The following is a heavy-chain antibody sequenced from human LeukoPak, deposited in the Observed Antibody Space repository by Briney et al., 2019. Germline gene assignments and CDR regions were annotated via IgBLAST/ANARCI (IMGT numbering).Heavy chain of an antibody. CDR1: GFTLSSYE. CDR3: ARGSDCSSTSCLINWFDP. D-gene: IGHD2-2*01. CDR2: ISSSGSTI. Sequence: GGSLRLSCAASGFTLSSYEMNWVRQAPGKGLEWVSYISSSGSTIYYADSVKGRFTISRDNAKNSLYLQMNSLRAEDTAVYYCARGSDCSSTSCLINWFDPWGQGTLVTVSS. V-gene: IGHV3-48*03. J-gene: IGHJ5*02.